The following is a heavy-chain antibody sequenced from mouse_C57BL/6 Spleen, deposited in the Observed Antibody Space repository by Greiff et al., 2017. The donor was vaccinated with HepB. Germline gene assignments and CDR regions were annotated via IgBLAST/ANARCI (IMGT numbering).Heavy chain of an antibody. CDR3: ARHGLDYGTPFDY. CDR2: ISSGGSYT. D-gene: IGHD1-1*01. CDR1: GFTFSSYG. V-gene: IGHV5-6*01. Sequence: EVQGVESGGDLVKPGGSLKLSCAASGFTFSSYGMSWVRQTPDKRLEWVATISSGGSYTYYPDSVKGRFTISRDNAKNTLYLQMSSLKSEDTAMYYCARHGLDYGTPFDYWGQGTTLTVSS. J-gene: IGHJ2*01.